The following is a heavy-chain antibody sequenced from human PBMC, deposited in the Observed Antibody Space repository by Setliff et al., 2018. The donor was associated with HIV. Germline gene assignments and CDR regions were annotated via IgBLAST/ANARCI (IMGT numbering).Heavy chain of an antibody. J-gene: IGHJ4*02. D-gene: IGHD3-10*01. CDR1: GGSISTNNFY. CDR2: IYFTGDS. V-gene: IGHV4-39*01. CDR3: ARQTGLRGYYGSNRLYYFDY. Sequence: SETLSLTCTVTGGSISTNNFYWGWIRQPPGKGLQWIGSIYFTGDSYYDPSLKSRVTTSVDTSNNQFSLILSPVTAADTAVYYCARQTGLRGYYGSNRLYYFDYWGRECWSPSPQ.